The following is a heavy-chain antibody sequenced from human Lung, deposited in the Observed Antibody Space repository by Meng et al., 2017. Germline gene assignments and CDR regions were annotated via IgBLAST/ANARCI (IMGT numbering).Heavy chain of an antibody. D-gene: IGHD4-11*01. CDR2: INHSGST. J-gene: IGHJ4*02. CDR3: ARGPTTMAHDFDY. CDR1: GGSFSDYY. V-gene: IGHV4-34*01. Sequence: QVQIKQGGAGLLKPSGTRTLTCVVSGGSFSDYYWSWIRQPPGKGLEWIGEINHSGSTNYNPSLESRATISVDTSQNNLSLKLSSVTAADSAVYYCARGPTTMAHDFDYWGQGTLVTVSS.